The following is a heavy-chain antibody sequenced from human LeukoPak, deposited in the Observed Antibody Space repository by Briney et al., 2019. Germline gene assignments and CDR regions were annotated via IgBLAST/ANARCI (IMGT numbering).Heavy chain of an antibody. D-gene: IGHD6-6*01. J-gene: IGHJ4*02. Sequence: SETLSLTCAVYGGSFSGYYWSWIRQPPGKGLEWIGEINHSGSTNYNPSLKSRVTISVDTSKNQFSLKLSSVTAADTAVYYCARDGRAARPGDFDYWGQGTLVTVSS. CDR2: INHSGST. CDR3: ARDGRAARPGDFDY. CDR1: GGSFSGYY. V-gene: IGHV4-34*01.